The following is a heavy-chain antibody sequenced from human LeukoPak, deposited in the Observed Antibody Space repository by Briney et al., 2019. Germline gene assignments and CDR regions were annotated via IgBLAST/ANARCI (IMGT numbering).Heavy chain of an antibody. D-gene: IGHD4-17*01. Sequence: ASVKVSCKASGYTFTSYYMHWVRQAPGQGLEWMGIINPSGGSANYAQKFQGRVTMTRDTSSNTVYMDLSSLTSEDTAVYYCARAFTTDGDRRGLVDWGQGTLVTVSS. CDR3: ARAFTTDGDRRGLVD. V-gene: IGHV1-46*01. CDR1: GYTFTSYY. J-gene: IGHJ4*02. CDR2: INPSGGSA.